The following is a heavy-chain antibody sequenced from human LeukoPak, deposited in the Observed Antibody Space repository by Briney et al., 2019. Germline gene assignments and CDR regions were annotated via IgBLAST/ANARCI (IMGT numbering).Heavy chain of an antibody. D-gene: IGHD3-3*01. CDR2: MNPNSGNT. CDR3: AREWSGYYDPNWFDP. J-gene: IGHJ5*02. CDR1: GYTFTSYD. V-gene: IGHV1-8*03. Sequence: ASVKVSCKASGYTFTSYDINWVRQATGQGLEWMGWMNPNSGNTGYAQKFQGRVTITRYTSITTAYMELSSLRSEDTAVYYCAREWSGYYDPNWFDPWGQGTLVTVSS.